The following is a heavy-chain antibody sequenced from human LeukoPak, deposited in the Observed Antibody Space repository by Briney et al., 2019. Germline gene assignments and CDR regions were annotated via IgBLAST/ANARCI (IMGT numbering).Heavy chain of an antibody. J-gene: IGHJ5*02. CDR1: GYTFTSYY. D-gene: IGHD6-13*01. Sequence: GASVKVSCKASGYTFTSYYMHWVRQAPGQGLEWMGIINPSGGSTSYAQKFQGRVTMPRDTSTSTVYMELSSLRSEDTAVYYCARDSEYSSSWYRVWNWNWFDPWGQGTLVTVSS. V-gene: IGHV1-46*01. CDR2: INPSGGST. CDR3: ARDSEYSSSWYRVWNWNWFDP.